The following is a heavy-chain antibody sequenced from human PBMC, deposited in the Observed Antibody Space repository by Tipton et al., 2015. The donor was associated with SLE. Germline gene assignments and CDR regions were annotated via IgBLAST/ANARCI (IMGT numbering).Heavy chain of an antibody. Sequence: TLSLTCAVSGGSISSNNWWTWVRQSPGKGLEWIGGIYHSGDTNYNPSLESRVTISLDKSKNQVSLKLISMTAADTAVYYCARAGAGYYYYYYMDVWGKGTTVTVSS. J-gene: IGHJ6*03. CDR3: ARAGAGYYYYYYMDV. CDR1: GGSISSNNW. CDR2: IYHSGDT. V-gene: IGHV4-4*02.